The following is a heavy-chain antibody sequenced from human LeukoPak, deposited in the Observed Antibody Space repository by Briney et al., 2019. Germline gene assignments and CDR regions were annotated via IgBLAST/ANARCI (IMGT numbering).Heavy chain of an antibody. Sequence: GGSLRLSCAASGFTFSNYAMSWVRQAPGKGLEWVSLISDSGSSTYYADSVKGRFTISRDNSKNTPYLQMNSLRAEDTAVYYCAKGGGSRNFDYWGQGTLVTVSS. CDR2: ISDSGSST. D-gene: IGHD1-26*01. CDR1: GFTFSNYA. J-gene: IGHJ4*02. CDR3: AKGGGSRNFDY. V-gene: IGHV3-23*01.